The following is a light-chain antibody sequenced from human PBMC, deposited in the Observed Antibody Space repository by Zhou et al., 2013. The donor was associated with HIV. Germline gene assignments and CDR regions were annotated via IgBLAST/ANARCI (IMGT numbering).Light chain of an antibody. Sequence: EIVLTQSPATLSLSPGEGVTLSCRASQSVSSSLAWYQQKPGQAPRLLIYDASNRATGIPDRFSGSGSGTDFTLTISRLEPEDFAVYFCQQYGSSPFTFGQGTKLEIK. CDR3: QQYGSSPFT. CDR1: QSVSSS. CDR2: DAS. J-gene: IGKJ2*01. V-gene: IGKV3-20*01.